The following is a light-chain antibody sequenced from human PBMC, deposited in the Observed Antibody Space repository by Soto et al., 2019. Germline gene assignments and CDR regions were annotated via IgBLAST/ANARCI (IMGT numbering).Light chain of an antibody. CDR3: QAWDSSIHAV. Sequence: SYELTQPPSVSVSPGQTASITRSGDKLGDKYACWYQQKPGQSPVLVIYQDSKRPSGIPERFSGSNSGNTATLTISGTQAMDEADYYCQAWDSSIHAVFGGGTQLTVL. CDR2: QDS. CDR1: KLGDKY. V-gene: IGLV3-1*01. J-gene: IGLJ7*01.